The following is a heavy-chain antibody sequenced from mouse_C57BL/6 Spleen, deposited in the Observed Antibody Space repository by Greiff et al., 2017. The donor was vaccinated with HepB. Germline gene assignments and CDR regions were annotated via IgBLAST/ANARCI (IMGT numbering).Heavy chain of an antibody. CDR1: GYTFTSYW. CDR2: IYPSDSET. CDR3: ARGGYWYFDA. Sequence: VQLQQPGAELVRPGSSVKLSCKASGYTFTSYWMDWVKQRPGQGLEWIGNIYPSDSETHYNQKFKDKATLTVDKSSSTAYMQLSSLTSEDSAVYYCARGGYWYFDAWGTGTTVTVSS. V-gene: IGHV1-61*01. J-gene: IGHJ1*03.